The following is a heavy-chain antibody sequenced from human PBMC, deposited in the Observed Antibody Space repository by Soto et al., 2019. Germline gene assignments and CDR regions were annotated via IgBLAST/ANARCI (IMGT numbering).Heavy chain of an antibody. V-gene: IGHV1-69*01. D-gene: IGHD3-22*01. J-gene: IGHJ4*02. CDR3: VRNRYYYYRNAYFHNLDY. Sequence: QVQLVQSGAEVQKPGSSVKVSCKASGDTFTSFGITWVRQAPGQGLEWVGGIIPLLNTANYAQDLQGRVTITVQESTNTAYMELVLLRSEDTALYYCVRNRYYYYRNAYFHNLDYWGQGTLVTVSS. CDR1: GDTFTSFG. CDR2: IIPLLNTA.